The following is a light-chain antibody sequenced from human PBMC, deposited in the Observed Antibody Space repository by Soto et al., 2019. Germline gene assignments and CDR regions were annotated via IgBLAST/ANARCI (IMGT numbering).Light chain of an antibody. CDR1: QSLGSSY. J-gene: IGKJ1*01. Sequence: DIVLTQSPGTLFLSPGERPTLSSRASQSLGSSYLAWYQQQPGQAPRLLLSGASSRATGIPDRFSGSGSGTDFTLIISRLEPEDFAVYYCQQYGSSPRTFGQGTKVDIK. CDR3: QQYGSSPRT. V-gene: IGKV3-20*01. CDR2: GAS.